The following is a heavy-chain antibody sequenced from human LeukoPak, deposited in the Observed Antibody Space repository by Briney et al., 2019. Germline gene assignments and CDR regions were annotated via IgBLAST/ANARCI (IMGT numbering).Heavy chain of an antibody. CDR3: AREYSSSHYYYYYMDV. CDR1: GFTFSDYY. D-gene: IGHD6-6*01. V-gene: IGHV3-11*04. CDR2: ISSSGSTI. Sequence: GSLRLSCAASGFTFSDYYMSWIRQAPGKGLEWVSYISSSGSTIYYADSVKGRFTISRDNAKNSLYLQMNSLRAEDTAVYYCAREYSSSHYYYYYMDVWGKGTTVTVSS. J-gene: IGHJ6*03.